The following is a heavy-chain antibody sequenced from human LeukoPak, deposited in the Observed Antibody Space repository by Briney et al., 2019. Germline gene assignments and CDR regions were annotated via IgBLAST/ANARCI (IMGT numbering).Heavy chain of an antibody. D-gene: IGHD1-26*01. CDR2: INSISQTI. CDR3: ARDHDAPGSFYDY. J-gene: IGHJ4*02. V-gene: IGHV3-48*02. Sequence: GGSLRLSCVASGFTFSACAMNWVRQAPGRRLEWVSYINSISQTIYYADSVKGRFTISRDNAKNSLYLQMNSLRDEDTAVYYCARDHDAPGSFYDYWGQGTLVTVSS. CDR1: GFTFSACA.